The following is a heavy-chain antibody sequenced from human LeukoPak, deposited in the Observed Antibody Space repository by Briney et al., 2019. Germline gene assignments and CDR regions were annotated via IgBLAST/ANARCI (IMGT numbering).Heavy chain of an antibody. D-gene: IGHD1-26*01. CDR3: AKNKWERSGAFDI. CDR2: MSGSGDSS. V-gene: IGHV3-23*01. J-gene: IGHJ3*02. Sequence: GGSLRLSCAASGFTFSKNAMSWVRQAPGKGLEWVSAMSGSGDSSYYADSVKGRFTISRDISKNTLYLQMNSLGVEDTAAYYCAKNKWERSGAFDIWGQGTMVTVSS. CDR1: GFTFSKNA.